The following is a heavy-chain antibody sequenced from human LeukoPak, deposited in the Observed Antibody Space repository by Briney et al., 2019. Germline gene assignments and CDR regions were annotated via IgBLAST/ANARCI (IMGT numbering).Heavy chain of an antibody. D-gene: IGHD7-27*01. V-gene: IGHV1-46*02. CDR1: GYTFNTYH. J-gene: IGHJ2*01. CDR2: IKPSGGST. Sequence: ASVKASCKASGYTFNTYHIHWVRQAPGHGPEWMGIIKPSGGSTTYAQNFQGRVAMTRDTSTSTVYMELSSLTSEDTAVYYCARDYGGNWGTYNYFDLWGRGTLVTVSS. CDR3: ARDYGGNWGTYNYFDL.